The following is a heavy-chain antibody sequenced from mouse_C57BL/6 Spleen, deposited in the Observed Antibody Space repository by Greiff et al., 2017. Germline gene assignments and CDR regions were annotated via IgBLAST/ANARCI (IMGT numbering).Heavy chain of an antibody. D-gene: IGHD1-1*01. CDR2: INPNNGGT. J-gene: IGHJ4*01. CDR3: ARPTVDAMDY. V-gene: IGHV1-18*01. CDR1: GYTFTDYN. Sequence: EAQLQQSGPELVKPGASVKIPCKASGYTFTDYNMGWVKQSHGKSLEWIGDINPNNGGTIYNQKFKGKATLTVDKSSSTAYMELRSLTSEDTAVYYRARPTVDAMDYWGQGTSVTVSS.